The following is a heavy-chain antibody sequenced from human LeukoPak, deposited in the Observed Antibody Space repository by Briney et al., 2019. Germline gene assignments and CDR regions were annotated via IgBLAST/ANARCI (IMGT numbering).Heavy chain of an antibody. CDR1: GFSFSGYG. V-gene: IGHV3-30*02. J-gene: IGHJ4*02. D-gene: IGHD2-21*01. Sequence: GSLRLSCAASGFSFSGYGMHWVRQAPGEGLQWVAFIRYHGINKYYADSVKGRFTISRDNSKNTLFLDMNSLSVEDTGVYYCAKFHKIWDSGDHDYFDSWGQGTLVTVSS. CDR2: IRYHGINK. CDR3: AKFHKIWDSGDHDYFDS.